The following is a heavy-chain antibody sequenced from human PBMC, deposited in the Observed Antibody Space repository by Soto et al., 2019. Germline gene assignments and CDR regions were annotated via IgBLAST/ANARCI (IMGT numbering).Heavy chain of an antibody. CDR2: ISKSGDDT. Sequence: SLRVSCSASGFTFNNCAMRWVRQAPGQGLEWVSSISKSGDDTDYSGSVKGRFTISRDNSKNTLYLQMDSLRAEDTAIYYCAKLLHNSYYNVMDVWGQGTTVTVSS. CDR3: AKLLHNSYYNVMDV. CDR1: GFTFNNCA. V-gene: IGHV3-23*01. J-gene: IGHJ6*02. D-gene: IGHD4-4*01.